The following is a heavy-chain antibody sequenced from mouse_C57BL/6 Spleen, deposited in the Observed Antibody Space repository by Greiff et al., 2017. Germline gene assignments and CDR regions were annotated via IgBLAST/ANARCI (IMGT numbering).Heavy chain of an antibody. Sequence: EVKLVESGEGLVKPGGSLNLSGAASGFPLSSYAMPWVPQTPEKRLEWFAYISSGGDYIYYADNVKARFTITRDNARNTLYLQMSSLKSEDTAMYYCTRVYYGPNWYFDVWGTGTTVTVSS. V-gene: IGHV5-9-1*02. CDR2: ISSGGDYI. J-gene: IGHJ1*03. CDR1: GFPLSSYA. CDR3: TRVYYGPNWYFDV. D-gene: IGHD2-1*01.